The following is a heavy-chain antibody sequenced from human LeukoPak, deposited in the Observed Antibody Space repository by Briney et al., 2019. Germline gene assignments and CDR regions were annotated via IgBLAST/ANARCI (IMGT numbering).Heavy chain of an antibody. CDR2: FDPEDGET. CDR1: GYTLTELS. Sequence: ASVKVSCKVSGYTLTELSMHWVRQAPGKGLEWMGGFDPEDGETIYAQKFQGRVTMTEDTSTDTAYMELSSLRSEDTAVYYCATDRQWLSAFDIWGQGTMVTVSS. D-gene: IGHD6-19*01. J-gene: IGHJ3*02. V-gene: IGHV1-24*01. CDR3: ATDRQWLSAFDI.